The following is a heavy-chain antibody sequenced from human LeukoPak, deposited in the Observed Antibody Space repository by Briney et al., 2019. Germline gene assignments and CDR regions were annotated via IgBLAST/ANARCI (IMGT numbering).Heavy chain of an antibody. CDR1: GGTFSSYA. CDR2: IIPIFGTA. D-gene: IGHD6-19*01. CDR3: ARDPYSSGFDY. V-gene: IGHV1-69*06. Sequence: SVKVSCKASGGTFSSYAISWVRQAPGQGLEWMGGIIPIFGTANYAQKFQGRVTVTAGKSTSTTYMELSSLRSEDTDVYYCARDPYSSGFDYWGQGTLVTVSS. J-gene: IGHJ4*02.